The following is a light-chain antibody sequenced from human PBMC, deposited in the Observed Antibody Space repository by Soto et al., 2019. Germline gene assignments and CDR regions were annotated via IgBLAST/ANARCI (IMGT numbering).Light chain of an antibody. CDR3: QQYHSYYPWT. Sequence: IKMTLSLSTLSASVGDRITITCRASQSISSWVAWYQQKPGKPPKLLIYDASSLESGVPSRFSGSGSGTDFSLTITSLQPDDSATYYCQQYHSYYPWTFGQGAKVDIK. V-gene: IGKV1-5*01. J-gene: IGKJ1*01. CDR2: DAS. CDR1: QSISSW.